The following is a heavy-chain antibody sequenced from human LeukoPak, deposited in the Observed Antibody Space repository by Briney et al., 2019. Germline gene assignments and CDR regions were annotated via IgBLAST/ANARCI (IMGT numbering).Heavy chain of an antibody. CDR2: IMASGST. CDR3: TRDRKGGYFDY. D-gene: IGHD3-16*01. CDR1: GRSITSNS. V-gene: IGHV4-4*07. J-gene: IGHJ4*02. Sequence: PSETLSLTCTVSGRSITSNSWSWIRQPAGKGLEWIGRIMASGSTNYNPSLKSRVTMSVDTSKNQFSLKLTSVTAADTAVYYCTRDRKGGYFDYWGQGTLVTVSS.